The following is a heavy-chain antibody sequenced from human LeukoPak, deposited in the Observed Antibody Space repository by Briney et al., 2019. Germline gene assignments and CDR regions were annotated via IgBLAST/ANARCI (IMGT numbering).Heavy chain of an antibody. CDR3: VRGSYDSTGDLIDY. CDR1: GFTFGSYW. J-gene: IGHJ4*02. CDR2: VNPDGSTT. V-gene: IGHV3-74*01. D-gene: IGHD3-22*01. Sequence: GGSLRLSCAASGFTFGSYWMHWVRQTPDKGLAWVSRVNPDGSTTTYADSVKGRFTISRDNAKNTLYLQMNRLGAEDTAVYSCVRGSYDSTGDLIDYWGQGTLVTVSS.